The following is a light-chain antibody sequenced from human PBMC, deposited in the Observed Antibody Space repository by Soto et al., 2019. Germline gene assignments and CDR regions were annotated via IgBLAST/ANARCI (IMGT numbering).Light chain of an antibody. J-gene: IGLJ1*01. CDR2: EVS. CDR1: SSDVGGYNY. Sequence: QSVLTQPASVSGSPGQSITISCTGTSSDVGGYNYVPWYQQHPGKAPKLMIYEVSNRPSGVSNRFSASKSAYTASLTISALQAEDEADYYCSSFTTTYFYVFGPGTKVTVL. CDR3: SSFTTTYFYV. V-gene: IGLV2-14*01.